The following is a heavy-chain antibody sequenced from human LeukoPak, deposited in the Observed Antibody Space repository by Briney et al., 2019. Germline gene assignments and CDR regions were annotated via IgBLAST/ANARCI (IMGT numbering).Heavy chain of an antibody. CDR1: GYTFTSYY. Sequence: GESLKISCKGSGYTFTSYYMHWVRQAPGQGLEWMGIINPSGGSTSYAQKFQGRVTMTRDTSTSTVYMELSSLRSEDTAVYYCAREDIVVVPAAIGGDFDYWGQGTLVTVSS. D-gene: IGHD2-2*01. J-gene: IGHJ4*02. CDR2: INPSGGST. CDR3: AREDIVVVPAAIGGDFDY. V-gene: IGHV1-46*01.